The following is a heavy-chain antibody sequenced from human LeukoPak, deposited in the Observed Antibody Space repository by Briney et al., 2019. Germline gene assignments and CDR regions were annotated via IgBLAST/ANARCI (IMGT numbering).Heavy chain of an antibody. CDR1: GGSMNGFY. CDR3: ASKAGQGTAFDI. V-gene: IGHV4-4*07. J-gene: IGHJ3*02. CDR2: IHSGGTT. D-gene: IGHD6-25*01. Sequence: SETLSLTCSVSGGSMNGFYWSWLRQPAGKGLEWIGRIHSGGTTNYNPSLSSRLTLSVDTSKNQFSLKLSSVTAADTAVYYCASKAGQGTAFDIWGQGTMVTVSS.